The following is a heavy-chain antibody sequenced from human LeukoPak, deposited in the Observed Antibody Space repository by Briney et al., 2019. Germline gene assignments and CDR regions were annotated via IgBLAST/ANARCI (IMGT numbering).Heavy chain of an antibody. D-gene: IGHD6-13*01. CDR2: INPSGGST. J-gene: IGHJ6*03. CDR3: ARGPIIAAAGYYMDV. V-gene: IGHV1-46*01. Sequence: ASVKVSCKASGYTFTSYYMHWVRQAPGQGLEWMGIINPSGGSTSYAQKFQGRVTMTRDTSTSTVYMELSSLRSEDTAVYYCARGPIIAAAGYYMDVWGKGTTVTVSS. CDR1: GYTFTSYY.